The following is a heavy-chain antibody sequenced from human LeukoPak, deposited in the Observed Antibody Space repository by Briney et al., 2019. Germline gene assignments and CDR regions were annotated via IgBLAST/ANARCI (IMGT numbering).Heavy chain of an antibody. CDR2: ISGSGGST. CDR1: GFTFSSYA. CDR3: ARIPGYSSGWIDY. Sequence: GGSLRLSCAASGFTFSSYAMSWVRQAPGKGLEWVSAISGSGGSTYYANSVKGRFTISRDNPKNTLYLQMNSLRAEDTAVYYCARIPGYSSGWIDYWGQGTLVTVSS. J-gene: IGHJ4*02. V-gene: IGHV3-23*01. D-gene: IGHD6-19*01.